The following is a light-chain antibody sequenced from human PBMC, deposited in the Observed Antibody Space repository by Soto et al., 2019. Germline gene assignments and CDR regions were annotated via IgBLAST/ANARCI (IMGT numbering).Light chain of an antibody. CDR2: GAS. CDR3: QQYSDSPPT. Sequence: EIVMTQSPGTLSFSPGERATLSCRASQSVSRSYLAWLQQKPGQAPRLLIYGASSRATGIPDRFSGSGSGSDFTLTISRLEPEDFAMYYCQQYSDSPPTFGQGTKVDIK. CDR1: QSVSRSY. J-gene: IGKJ1*01. V-gene: IGKV3-20*01.